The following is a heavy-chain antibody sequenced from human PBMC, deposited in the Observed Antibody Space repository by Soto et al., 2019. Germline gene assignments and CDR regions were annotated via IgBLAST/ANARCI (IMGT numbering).Heavy chain of an antibody. CDR1: GGSISSSSYY. CDR3: ARHQDIVVVVAATPFDY. V-gene: IGHV4-39*01. D-gene: IGHD2-15*01. J-gene: IGHJ4*02. Sequence: SETLSLTCTVSGGSISSSSYYWGWIRQPPGKGLEWIGSIYYSGSTYYNPSLKSRVTISVDTAKNQFSLELSSVTAADTAVYYCARHQDIVVVVAATPFDYWGQGTLVTVSS. CDR2: IYYSGST.